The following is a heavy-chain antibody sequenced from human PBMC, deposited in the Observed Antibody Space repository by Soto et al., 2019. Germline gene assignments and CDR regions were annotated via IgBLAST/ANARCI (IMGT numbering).Heavy chain of an antibody. D-gene: IGHD3-10*01. CDR2: IWYDGSNK. V-gene: IGHV3-33*01. J-gene: IGHJ6*02. CDR3: ARDRVVRGAHYGMDV. Sequence: ESGGGVVQPGRSLRLSCAASGFTFSSYGMHWVRQAPGKGLEWVAVIWYDGSNKYYADSVKGRFTISRDNSKNTLYLQMNSLRAEDTAVYYCARDRVVRGAHYGMDVWGQGTTVTVSS. CDR1: GFTFSSYG.